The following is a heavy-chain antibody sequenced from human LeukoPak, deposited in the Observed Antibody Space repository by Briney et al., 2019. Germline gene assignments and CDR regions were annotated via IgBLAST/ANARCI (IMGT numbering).Heavy chain of an antibody. D-gene: IGHD1-1*01. CDR1: GGPISTYY. CDR2: IFYSGST. CDR3: ATSTLRFATNFVY. Sequence: SETLSLTCSVSGGPISTYYWSWIRQPPGKGLEWIGYIFYSGSTNYNPSPKSRLTISVDTCKNHFSLNLSSMTAADTAVYYCATSTLRFATNFVYWGQGTLVTVSS. J-gene: IGHJ4*02. V-gene: IGHV4-59*01.